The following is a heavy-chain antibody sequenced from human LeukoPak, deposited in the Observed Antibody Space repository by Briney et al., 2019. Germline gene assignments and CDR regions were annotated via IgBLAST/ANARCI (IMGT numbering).Heavy chain of an antibody. CDR2: IYPGDSDT. CDR1: GYNFTSYW. J-gene: IGHJ5*02. V-gene: IGHV5-51*01. CDR3: ARQEVTMVRGVIRYNWFDP. Sequence: GESLKISCKGSGYNFTSYWIGWVRQMPGKGLEWMGIIYPGDSDTRYSPSFQGQVTISADKSISTAYLQWSSLKASDTAMYYCARQEVTMVRGVIRYNWFDPWGQGTLVTVSS. D-gene: IGHD3-10*01.